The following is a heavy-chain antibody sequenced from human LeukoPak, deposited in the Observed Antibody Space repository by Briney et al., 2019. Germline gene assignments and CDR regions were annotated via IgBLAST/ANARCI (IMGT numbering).Heavy chain of an antibody. V-gene: IGHV5-51*01. CDR1: VYSFTSYW. CDR2: IYPGDSDT. J-gene: IGHJ4*02. D-gene: IGHD4-17*01. CDR3: ARQTTYSDHDFDY. Sequence: GESLKISCKGAVYSFTSYWIGWVRQMPGKGLEWMGIIYPGDSDTRYSPSFQGQVTISADKSISTAYLQWSSLKASDTAMYYCARQTTYSDHDFDYWGQGTLVTVSS.